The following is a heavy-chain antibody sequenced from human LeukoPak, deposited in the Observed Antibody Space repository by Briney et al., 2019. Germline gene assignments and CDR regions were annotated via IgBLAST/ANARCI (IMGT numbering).Heavy chain of an antibody. V-gene: IGHV1-58*01. CDR1: GFTFTSSA. CDR3: AAGPRYCSGGSCYSGGFYYGMDV. D-gene: IGHD2-15*01. J-gene: IGHJ6*02. Sequence: GASVKVSCKASGFTFTSSAVQRVRQARGQRLEWIGWIVVGSGNTNYAQKFQERVTITGDMSTSTAYMELSSLRSEDTAVYYCAAGPRYCSGGSCYSGGFYYGMDVWGQGTTVTVSS. CDR2: IVVGSGNT.